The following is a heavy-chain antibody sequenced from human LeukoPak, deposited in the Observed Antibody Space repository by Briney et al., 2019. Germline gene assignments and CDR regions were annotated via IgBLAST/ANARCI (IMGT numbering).Heavy chain of an antibody. CDR2: ISGSGGST. Sequence: GGSLRLSCAASGFTFSTYGMTWVRQAPGKGLEWVSAISGSGGSTYYADSVKGRFTISRDNSKNTLYLQMNSLRAEDAAVYYCARRAGAYSHPYDYWGQGTLVTVSS. D-gene: IGHD4/OR15-4a*01. V-gene: IGHV3-23*01. CDR1: GFTFSTYG. CDR3: ARRAGAYSHPYDY. J-gene: IGHJ4*02.